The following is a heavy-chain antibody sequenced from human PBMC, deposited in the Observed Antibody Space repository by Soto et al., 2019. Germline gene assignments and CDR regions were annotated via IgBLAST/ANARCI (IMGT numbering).Heavy chain of an antibody. J-gene: IGHJ3*01. D-gene: IGHD4-17*01. Sequence: PGGSMRLSCAAFGLTVCGKYYMAWGRQATGKGLECLSGLYDLAGTYYADFVKGRFIASGRSSKHIVYLQINDLRTNDTAVYYCASCHLREHAYDVWGQGTTVTASS. V-gene: IGHV3-53*01. CDR2: LYDLAGT. CDR3: ASCHLREHAYDV. CDR1: GLTVCGKYY.